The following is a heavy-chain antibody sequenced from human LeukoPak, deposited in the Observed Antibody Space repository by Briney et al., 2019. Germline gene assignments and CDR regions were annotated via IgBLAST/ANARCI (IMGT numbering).Heavy chain of an antibody. J-gene: IGHJ4*02. CDR1: GGSISSSSYY. D-gene: IGHD5-12*01. CDR2: MYYSGST. V-gene: IGHV4-39*01. CDR3: ARHQTKGGIVACNY. Sequence: SETLSLTCTGSGGSISSSSYYWGWIRQPPGKGLEGIGSMYYSGSTYYNPSLKSRVTISVDTSKNQFSLKLSSVTAADTAVYYCARHQTKGGIVACNYWGQGTMVTVSS.